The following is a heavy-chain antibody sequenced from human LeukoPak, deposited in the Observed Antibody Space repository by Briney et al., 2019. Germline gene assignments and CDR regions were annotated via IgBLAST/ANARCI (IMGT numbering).Heavy chain of an antibody. J-gene: IGHJ6*02. CDR1: GFTFSSYG. CDR3: ARGSSSSHYYGMDV. CDR2: ISFDGTRT. D-gene: IGHD6-13*01. V-gene: IGHV3-30*03. Sequence: GGSLRLSCAASGFTFSSYGMHWVRQAPGEGLEWVAVISFDGTRTYYADSVKGRFTISRDNSKNTLYLQMNSLRAEDTAVYYCARGSSSSHYYGMDVWGQGTTVTVSS.